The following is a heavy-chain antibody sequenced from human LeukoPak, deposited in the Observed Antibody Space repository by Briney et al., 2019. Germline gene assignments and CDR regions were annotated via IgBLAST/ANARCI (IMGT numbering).Heavy chain of an antibody. J-gene: IGHJ4*02. D-gene: IGHD6-19*01. CDR2: IKQDGSEK. Sequence: GGSLRLSCAASGFTFSSYWMSWVRQAPGKGLEWVANIKQDGSEKYYVDSVKGRFTISRDNAKNSLYLQMNSLRAEDTAVYYCARDRFQWLAPIGGYYFDYWGQGTLVTVSS. CDR1: GFTFSSYW. V-gene: IGHV3-7*01. CDR3: ARDRFQWLAPIGGYYFDY.